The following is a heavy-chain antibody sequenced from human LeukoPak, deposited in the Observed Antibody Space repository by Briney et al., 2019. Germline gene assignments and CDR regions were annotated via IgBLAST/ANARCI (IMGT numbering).Heavy chain of an antibody. D-gene: IGHD2-2*01. Sequence: GASVKVSCKASGYTFTGYYMHWVRQAPGQGLEWMGWINPNSGGTNYAQKFQGRVTMTRDTSISTAYMELSRLRSDDTAVYYCARARCSSTSCSYIYYYYMDVWGKGTTVTVSS. CDR3: ARARCSSTSCSYIYYYYMDV. CDR1: GYTFTGYY. CDR2: INPNSGGT. J-gene: IGHJ6*03. V-gene: IGHV1-2*02.